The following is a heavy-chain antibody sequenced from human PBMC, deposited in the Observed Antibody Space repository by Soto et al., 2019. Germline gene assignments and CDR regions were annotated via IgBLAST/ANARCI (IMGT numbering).Heavy chain of an antibody. V-gene: IGHV3-49*03. CDR3: TRARWELLGPDR. Sequence: SLRLSCSASGFTFGDYGVSWFRQAPGKGLEWVGFIRSKAYGGTTEDAASVKGRFTISRDDSKSIAYLQMNSLKTEDTAVYYCTRARWELLGPDRWGQGTLVTVSS. CDR2: IRSKAYGGTT. J-gene: IGHJ5*02. CDR1: GFTFGDYG. D-gene: IGHD1-26*01.